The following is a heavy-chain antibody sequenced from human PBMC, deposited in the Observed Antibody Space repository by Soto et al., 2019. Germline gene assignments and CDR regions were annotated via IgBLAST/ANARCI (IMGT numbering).Heavy chain of an antibody. CDR2: IWYDGSNK. V-gene: IGHV3-33*01. D-gene: IGHD5-18*01. CDR3: ARDGDTAMAYYYYYYMDV. CDR1: GFTFSSYG. J-gene: IGHJ6*03. Sequence: GGSLRLSCAASGFTFSSYGMHWVRQAPGKGLEWVAVIWYDGSNKYYADSVKGRFTISRDNSKNTLYLQMNSLRAEDTAVYYCARDGDTAMAYYYYYYMDVWGKGTTVTVSS.